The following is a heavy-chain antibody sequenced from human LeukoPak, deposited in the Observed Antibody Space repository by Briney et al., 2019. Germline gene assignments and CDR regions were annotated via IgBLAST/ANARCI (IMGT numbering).Heavy chain of an antibody. CDR1: GFTFSNYA. D-gene: IGHD2-2*01. V-gene: IGHV3-23*01. J-gene: IGHJ4*02. CDR2: ISASGGST. Sequence: PGGSLSLSCAASGFTFSNYAMSWVRQAPGRGLEWVSAISASGGSTYYADSVKGRFTISRDNSKNTLYLQMNSLRAEDTAVYYCAKAPCSSTSCRYYFDYWGQGSQVTVSS. CDR3: AKAPCSSTSCRYYFDY.